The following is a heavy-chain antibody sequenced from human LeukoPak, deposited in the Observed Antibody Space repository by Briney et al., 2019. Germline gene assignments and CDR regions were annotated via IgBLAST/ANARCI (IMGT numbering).Heavy chain of an antibody. J-gene: IGHJ5*02. CDR1: GFTFSSYW. CDR3: ARLSIAAAGTEWFDP. D-gene: IGHD6-13*01. V-gene: IGHV3-7*01. CDR2: IKQDGSEK. Sequence: GGSLRLSCADSGFTFSSYWMSWVRQAPGKGLEWVANIKQDGSEKYYVDSVKGRFTISRDNAKNSLYLQMNSLRAEDTAVYYCARLSIAAAGTEWFDPWGQGTLVTVSS.